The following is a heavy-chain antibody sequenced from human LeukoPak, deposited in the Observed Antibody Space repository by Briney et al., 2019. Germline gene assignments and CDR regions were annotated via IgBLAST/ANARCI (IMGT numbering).Heavy chain of an antibody. CDR3: ARVQSSYYDILYYSDY. CDR1: GFTFSSYW. V-gene: IGHV3-7*01. CDR2: IKQDGSEK. Sequence: GGSLRLSCAASGFTFSSYWMSWVRQAPGKGLEWVANIKQDGSEKYYVDSVKGRFTISRDNAKNSLYLQMNSLRAEDTAVYYCARVQSSYYDILYYSDYWGQGTLVTVSS. D-gene: IGHD3-9*01. J-gene: IGHJ4*02.